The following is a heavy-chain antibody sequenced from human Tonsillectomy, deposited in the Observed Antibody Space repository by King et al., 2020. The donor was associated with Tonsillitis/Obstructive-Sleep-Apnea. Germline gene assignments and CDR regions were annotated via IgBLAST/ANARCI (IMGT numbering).Heavy chain of an antibody. Sequence: VQLVESGGGVVQPGRSLRLSCAASGFTFSSYAMHWVRQAPGKGLEWVAVISYDGSNKYYADSVKGRFTISRDNSKNTLNLQMNSLRAEDTAVYYCATDYYDSSAYSEGIDYWGQGTLVTVSS. CDR3: ATDYYDSSAYSEGIDY. J-gene: IGHJ4*02. D-gene: IGHD3-22*01. CDR2: ISYDGSNK. CDR1: GFTFSSYA. V-gene: IGHV3-30*04.